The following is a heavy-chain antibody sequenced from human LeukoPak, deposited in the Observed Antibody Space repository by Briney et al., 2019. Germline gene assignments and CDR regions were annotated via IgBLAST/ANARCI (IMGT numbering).Heavy chain of an antibody. CDR1: GGSISSSSYY. D-gene: IGHD3-10*01. CDR3: ASLPYYYGPGGFDY. J-gene: IGHJ4*02. Sequence: SQTLSLTCTVSGGSISSSSYYWGWIRQPPGKGLEWIGSIYYSGSTYYNPSLKSRVTISVDTSKNQFSLKLSSVTAADTAVYYCASLPYYYGPGGFDYWGQGTLVTVSS. CDR2: IYYSGST. V-gene: IGHV4-39*01.